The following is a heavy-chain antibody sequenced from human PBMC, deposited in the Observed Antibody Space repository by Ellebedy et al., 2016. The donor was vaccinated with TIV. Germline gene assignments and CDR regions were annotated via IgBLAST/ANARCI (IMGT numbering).Heavy chain of an antibody. CDR2: IWYDGSNK. CDR3: ARGPDSEGWFDP. D-gene: IGHD1-14*01. CDR1: GFTFSSYG. J-gene: IGHJ5*02. Sequence: PGGSLRLSCAASGFTFSSYGMHWVRQAPGKGLEWVAVIWYDGSNKYYADSVKGRFTISRDNSKNTLYLQMNSLRAEDTAVYYCARGPDSEGWFDPWGQGTLVTVSS. V-gene: IGHV3-33*01.